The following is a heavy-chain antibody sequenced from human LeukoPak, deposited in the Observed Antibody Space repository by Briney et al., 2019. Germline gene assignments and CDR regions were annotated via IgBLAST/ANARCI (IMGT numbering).Heavy chain of an antibody. V-gene: IGHV3-20*04. Sequence: GGSLRLSCAASGFKFDDYGMSWVRQAPGKGLEWVCDINWNGAWTGYADSVKGRFTISRDNVKNSLYLQMNSLRAEDTALCYCAGYYYDSSRGFDLWGQGTLVTVSA. J-gene: IGHJ5*02. CDR3: AGYYYDSSRGFDL. CDR2: INWNGAWT. D-gene: IGHD3-22*01. CDR1: GFKFDDYG.